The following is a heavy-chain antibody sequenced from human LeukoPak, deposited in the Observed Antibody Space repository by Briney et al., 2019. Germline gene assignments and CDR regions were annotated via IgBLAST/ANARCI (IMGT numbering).Heavy chain of an antibody. D-gene: IGHD2-2*01. Sequence: SVKVSCKASGGTFSSYAISWVRQAPGQGLEWMGGIIPIFGTANYAQKFQGRVTITADKSTSTAYMELSSLRSEDTAVYYCARGARDCSSSSCPRALFDYWGQGTLVTVSS. CDR2: IIPIFGTA. CDR3: ARGARDCSSSSCPRALFDY. CDR1: GGTFSSYA. J-gene: IGHJ4*02. V-gene: IGHV1-69*06.